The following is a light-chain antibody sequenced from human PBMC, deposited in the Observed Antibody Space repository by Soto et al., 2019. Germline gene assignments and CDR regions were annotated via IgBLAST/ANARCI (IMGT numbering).Light chain of an antibody. CDR1: QSISSS. CDR2: GAS. CDR3: QQYNNGPTYT. J-gene: IGKJ2*01. Sequence: EIVMTQSPDTLSVSPGERATLSCRASQSISSSLAWYQQKPGQAPRLLIYGASTRATGIPARVSGSGSGTEFTLTISSLQFEDFAVYYCQQYNNGPTYTFGQGTKLEIK. V-gene: IGKV3-15*01.